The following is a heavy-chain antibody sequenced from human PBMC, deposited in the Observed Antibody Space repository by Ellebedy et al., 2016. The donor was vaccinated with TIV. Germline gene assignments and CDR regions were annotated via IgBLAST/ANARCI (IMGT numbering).Heavy chain of an antibody. Sequence: MPSETLSLTCAVYGGSFSGYYWNWIRQPPGKGLEWIGEITHSGSTNYNPSLKSRITISVDTSKNQFSLRLSSVTAADTALYYCASGLGGRKMNAFDFWGQGTMVTVSS. CDR2: ITHSGST. D-gene: IGHD3-16*01. V-gene: IGHV4-34*01. CDR1: GGSFSGYY. J-gene: IGHJ3*01. CDR3: ASGLGGRKMNAFDF.